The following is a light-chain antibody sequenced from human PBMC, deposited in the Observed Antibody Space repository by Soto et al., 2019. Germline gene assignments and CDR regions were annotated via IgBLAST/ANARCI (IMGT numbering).Light chain of an antibody. Sequence: DIQMTRSPSTLSASVGDRVTITCRASQSISSWLAWYQQKPGKAPKLLIHDASSLESGVPSRFSGSGSGTEFTLTISSLQPDDFATYYCQQYNSYSQTFGQGTKVDIK. V-gene: IGKV1-5*01. CDR3: QQYNSYSQT. CDR2: DAS. J-gene: IGKJ1*01. CDR1: QSISSW.